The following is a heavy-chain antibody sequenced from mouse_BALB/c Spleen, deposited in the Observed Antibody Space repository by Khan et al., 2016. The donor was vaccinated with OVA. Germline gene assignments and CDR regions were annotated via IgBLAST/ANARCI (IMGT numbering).Heavy chain of an antibody. J-gene: IGHJ3*01. CDR1: GYTFTDYY. CDR3: ARRNYFGYTFAY. Sequence: QVQLKQSGAELARPGASVKLSCKASGYTFTDYYINWVKLRTGQGLEWIGEISPGSGDTYYNERFKGKATPTADKSSSTAYMQLSSLTSEASAVYFCARRNYFGYTFAYWGQGTLVTVSA. D-gene: IGHD1-2*01. CDR2: ISPGSGDT. V-gene: IGHV1-77*01.